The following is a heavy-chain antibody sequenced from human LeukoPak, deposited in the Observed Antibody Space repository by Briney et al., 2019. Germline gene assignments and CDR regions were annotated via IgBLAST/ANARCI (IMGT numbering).Heavy chain of an antibody. V-gene: IGHV4-59*01. CDR1: GGSISSYY. J-gene: IGHJ4*02. Sequence: SETLSLTCTVSGGSISSYYWSWIRQPPGKGLEWIGYIYYSGSTNYNPSLKSRVTISVDTSKNQFSLKLSSVTAADTAVYYCTRGDYYDSSGYYNYWGQGTLVTVSS. D-gene: IGHD3-22*01. CDR2: IYYSGST. CDR3: TRGDYYDSSGYYNY.